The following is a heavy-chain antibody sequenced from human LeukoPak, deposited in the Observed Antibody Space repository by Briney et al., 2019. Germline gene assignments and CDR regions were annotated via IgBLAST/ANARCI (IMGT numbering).Heavy chain of an antibody. CDR2: ISSSSSYI. V-gene: IGHV3-21*01. D-gene: IGHD3-22*01. CDR3: AREDSSGYYFVY. CDR1: GFTFSSYW. J-gene: IGHJ4*02. Sequence: GSLRLSCAASGFTFSSYWMSWVRQAPGKGLEWVSSISSSSSYIYYADSVKGRFTISRDNAKNSLYLQMNSLRAEDTAVYYCAREDSSGYYFVYWGQGTLVTVSS.